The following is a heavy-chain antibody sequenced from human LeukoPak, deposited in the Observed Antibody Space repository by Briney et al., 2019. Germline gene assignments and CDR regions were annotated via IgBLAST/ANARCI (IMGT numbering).Heavy chain of an antibody. Sequence: GGSLRPSCAASGFTFSSYAMSWVRQAPGKGLEWVSAISGSGGSTYYADSVKGRFTISRDNSKNTLYLQMNSLRAEDTAVYYCAKEEVGFTYYYYGMDVWGQGTTVTVSS. CDR3: AKEEVGFTYYYYGMDV. CDR1: GFTFSSYA. V-gene: IGHV3-23*01. CDR2: ISGSGGST. J-gene: IGHJ6*02. D-gene: IGHD1-26*01.